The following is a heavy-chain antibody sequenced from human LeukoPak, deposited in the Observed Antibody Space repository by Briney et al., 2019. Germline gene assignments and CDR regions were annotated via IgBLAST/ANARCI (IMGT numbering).Heavy chain of an antibody. D-gene: IGHD5-24*01. J-gene: IGHJ4*02. CDR2: IYYRGNT. Sequence: PSETLSLTCTVSGGSISNSNYYWGWVRQPPGEGLEWIGTIYYRGNTYYTPSLKSRITISVDTSKNQFSLRLSSVTAADTAVYFCMRHEEEDGYNAKPFDFWGQGTLVTVSS. CDR3: MRHEEEDGYNAKPFDF. V-gene: IGHV4-39*01. CDR1: GGSISNSNYY.